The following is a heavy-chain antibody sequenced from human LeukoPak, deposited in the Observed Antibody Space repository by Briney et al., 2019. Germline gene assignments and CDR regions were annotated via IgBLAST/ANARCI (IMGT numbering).Heavy chain of an antibody. CDR3: ARDFRAAMVSDWFDP. CDR2: INPNSGGT. D-gene: IGHD5-18*01. CDR1: GYTFTGYY. Sequence: GASVKVSCKASGYTFTGYYMHWVRQAPGQGLEWMGWINPNSGGTNYAQEFQGRVTMTRDTSISTAYMELSRLRSDDTAVYYCARDFRAAMVSDWFDPWGQGTLVTVSS. V-gene: IGHV1-2*02. J-gene: IGHJ5*02.